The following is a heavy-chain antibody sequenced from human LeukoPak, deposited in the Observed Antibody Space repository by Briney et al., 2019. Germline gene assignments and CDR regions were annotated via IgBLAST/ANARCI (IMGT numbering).Heavy chain of an antibody. CDR1: GGSISSYY. V-gene: IGHV4-59*08. D-gene: IGHD3-22*01. Sequence: SETLSLTCTVSGGSISSYYWSWIRQPPGKGLEWIGYIYYSGSTNYNPSLKSRVTISVDTSKNQSSLKLSSVTAADTAVYYCAGSYYYDSSGYYPDAFDIWGQGTMVTVSS. CDR3: AGSYYYDSSGYYPDAFDI. CDR2: IYYSGST. J-gene: IGHJ3*02.